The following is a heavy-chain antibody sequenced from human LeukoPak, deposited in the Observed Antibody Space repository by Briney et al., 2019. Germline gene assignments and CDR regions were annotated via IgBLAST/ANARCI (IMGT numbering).Heavy chain of an antibody. CDR2: IKEDESEK. Sequence: GGSLRLSCAASGFTFSSYWMSWVRQAPGKGLEWVANIKEDESEKYYRDSVKGRFTISRDNAKNSLYLQMNSLRAEDTAVYYCARDVVEEDIVVVPAAHAFDIWGQGTMVTVSS. CDR1: GFTFSSYW. CDR3: ARDVVEEDIVVVPAAHAFDI. V-gene: IGHV3-7*01. J-gene: IGHJ3*02. D-gene: IGHD2-2*01.